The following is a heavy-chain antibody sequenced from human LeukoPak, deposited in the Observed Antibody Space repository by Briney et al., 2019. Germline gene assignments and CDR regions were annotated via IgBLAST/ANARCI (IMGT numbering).Heavy chain of an antibody. CDR2: IIPILGIA. Sequence: GASVKVSCKASGGTFSSYAISWVRQAPGQGLEWMGRIIPILGIANYAQKFQGRVTITADKSTSTAYMELSSLRSEDTAVYYCARDRSYGSGSYYLDYWGQGTLVTVSS. CDR1: GGTFSSYA. D-gene: IGHD3-10*01. CDR3: ARDRSYGSGSYYLDY. J-gene: IGHJ4*02. V-gene: IGHV1-69*04.